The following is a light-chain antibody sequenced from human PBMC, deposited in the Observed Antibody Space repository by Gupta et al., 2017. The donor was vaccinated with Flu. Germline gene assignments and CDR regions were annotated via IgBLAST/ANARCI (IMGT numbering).Light chain of an antibody. J-gene: IGKJ1*01. CDR2: GAS. V-gene: IGKV3-15*01. CDR3: QQYNNWPPWT. CDR1: QSVTSN. Sequence: EIVITQSPDTLSVSPGERATLSCRASQSVTSNLAGYQQKPGQAPRLLIYGASTRATGIPARFSGSGSGTEFTLTISSLESEDFAVYYCQQYNNWPPWTFGQGTKVEIK.